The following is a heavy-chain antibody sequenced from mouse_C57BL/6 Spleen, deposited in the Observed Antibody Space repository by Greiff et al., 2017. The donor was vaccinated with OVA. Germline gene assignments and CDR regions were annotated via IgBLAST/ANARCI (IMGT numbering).Heavy chain of an antibody. J-gene: IGHJ1*03. CDR1: GYTFTTYP. CDR2: FHPYNDDT. V-gene: IGHV1-47*01. Sequence: VKLQESGAELVKPGASVKMSCKASGYTFTTYPIEWMKQNHGKSLEWIGNFHPYNDDTKYNEKFKGKATLTVERSSSTVYLELSRLTSDDSAVYYCARGPRTFRYFDVWGTGTTVTVSS. CDR3: ARGPRTFRYFDV.